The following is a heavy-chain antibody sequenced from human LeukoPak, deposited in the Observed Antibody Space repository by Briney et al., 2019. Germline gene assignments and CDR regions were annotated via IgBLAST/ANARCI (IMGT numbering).Heavy chain of an antibody. CDR3: SYSGSYYGGRADY. V-gene: IGHV3-53*04. J-gene: IGHJ4*02. Sequence: PGGSLRLSCAASGFTVSGNYMSWVRQAPGKGLEWVSVIYSGGSTYYADSVKGRFTISRHNSKNTLYLQMNSLRAEDTAVYYCSYSGSYYGGRADYWGQGTLVTVSS. D-gene: IGHD1-26*01. CDR2: IYSGGST. CDR1: GFTVSGNY.